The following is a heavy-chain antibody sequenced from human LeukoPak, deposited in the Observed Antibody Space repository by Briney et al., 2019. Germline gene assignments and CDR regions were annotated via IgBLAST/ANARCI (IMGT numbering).Heavy chain of an antibody. V-gene: IGHV4-4*02. J-gene: IGHJ3*02. CDR1: GGSITSSNW. D-gene: IGHD5-18*01. CDR3: ATSGYSYGGATSDAFDI. Sequence: SGTLSLTCAVSGGSITSSNWWSWVRQPPGKGLEWIGEIYHSGSTYYNPSLKSRVTISVDRSKNQFSLKLSSVTAADTAVYYCATSGYSYGGATSDAFDIWGQGTMVTVSS. CDR2: IYHSGST.